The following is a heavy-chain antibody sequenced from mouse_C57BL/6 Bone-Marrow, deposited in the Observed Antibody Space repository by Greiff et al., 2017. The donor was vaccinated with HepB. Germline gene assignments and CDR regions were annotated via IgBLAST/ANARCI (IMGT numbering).Heavy chain of an antibody. CDR3: ARRNDGYYWIAY. CDR1: GFSLTSYG. V-gene: IGHV2-2*01. D-gene: IGHD2-3*01. Sequence: VKLQESGPGLVQPSQSLSITCTVSGFSLTSYGVHWVRQSPGKGLEWLGVIWSGGSTDYNAAFISRLSISKDNSKSQVFFKMNSLQADDTAIYYCARRNDGYYWIAYWGQGTLVTVSA. CDR2: IWSGGST. J-gene: IGHJ3*01.